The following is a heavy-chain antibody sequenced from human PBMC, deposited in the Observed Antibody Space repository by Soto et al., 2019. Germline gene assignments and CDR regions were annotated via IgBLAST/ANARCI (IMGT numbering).Heavy chain of an antibody. CDR3: ATRYSNHYYYYYYGMDV. D-gene: IGHD4-4*01. CDR1: GGTFSSYA. V-gene: IGHV1-69*01. CDR2: IIPIFGTA. J-gene: IGHJ6*02. Sequence: QVQLVQSGAEVKKPGSSVKVSCKASGGTFSSYAISWVRQAPGQGLEWMGGIIPIFGTANYAQKFQGRVTITADESTSKAYMELSSLRSEDTAVYYCATRYSNHYYYYYYGMDVWGQGTTVTVSS.